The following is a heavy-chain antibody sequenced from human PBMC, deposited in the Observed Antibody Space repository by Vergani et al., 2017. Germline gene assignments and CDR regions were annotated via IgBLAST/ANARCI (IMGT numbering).Heavy chain of an antibody. CDR1: GGTFSSYT. CDR2: IIPILGIA. J-gene: IGHJ6*03. Sequence: QVQLVQSGAEVKKPGSSVKVSCKASGGTFSSYTISWVRQAPGQGLEWMGRIIPILGIANYAQKFQGRVTITADKSTSTAYMELSSLRSEDTAVYYCARTTGANEDYYYMDVWGKGTTVTVSS. CDR3: ARTTGANEDYYYMDV. V-gene: IGHV1-69*02. D-gene: IGHD1-1*01.